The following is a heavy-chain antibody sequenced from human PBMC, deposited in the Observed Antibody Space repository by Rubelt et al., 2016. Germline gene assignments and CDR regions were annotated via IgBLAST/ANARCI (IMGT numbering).Heavy chain of an antibody. Sequence: QVQLVQSGAEMKKPGASVKVSCKASGYTFTNYGFSWVRQAPGQGLEWMGWVSGCNGNTNYGRKFEDRVTMTTDNSTTTAYLELRSLRSDDSAVYYCARDTGSATFEYWGQGALVTVSS. J-gene: IGHJ4*02. CDR1: GYTFTNYG. CDR3: ARDTGSATFEY. D-gene: IGHD3-10*01. CDR2: VSGCNGNT. V-gene: IGHV1-18*01.